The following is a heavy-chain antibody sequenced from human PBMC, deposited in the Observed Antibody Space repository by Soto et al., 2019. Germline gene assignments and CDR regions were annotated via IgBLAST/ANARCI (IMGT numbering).Heavy chain of an antibody. CDR2: ISYDGSNK. D-gene: IGHD1-26*01. CDR1: GFTFSSYA. V-gene: IGHV3-30-3*01. Sequence: GSLRLSCAASGFTFSSYAMHWVRQAPGKGLEWVAVISYDGSNKYYADSVKGRFTISRDNSKNTLYLQMNSLRAEDTAVYYCARRYIVGASLYYYGMDVWGQGTTVTVSS. J-gene: IGHJ6*02. CDR3: ARRYIVGASLYYYGMDV.